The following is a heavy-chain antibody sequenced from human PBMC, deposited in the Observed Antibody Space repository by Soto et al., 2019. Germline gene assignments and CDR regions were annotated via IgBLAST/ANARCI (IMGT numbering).Heavy chain of an antibody. CDR3: ARALGSYYGMDV. CDR2: IGTAGDT. D-gene: IGHD1-26*01. V-gene: IGHV3-13*01. CDR1: GFTFSSYD. J-gene: IGHJ6*02. Sequence: GESLKISCAASGFTFSSYDMHWVRQATGKGLEWVSAIGTAGDTYYPGSVKGRFTISRENAKNSLYLQMNSLRAGDTAVYYCARALGSYYGMDVWGQGATVTVSS.